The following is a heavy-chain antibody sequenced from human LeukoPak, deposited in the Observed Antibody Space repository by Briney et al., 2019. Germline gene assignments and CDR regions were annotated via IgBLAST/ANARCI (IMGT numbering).Heavy chain of an antibody. CDR2: ISAYNGNT. V-gene: IGHV1-18*01. J-gene: IGHJ4*02. CDR1: GYTFTSYG. D-gene: IGHD6-19*01. CDR3: ARVYSSGWYIDY. Sequence: ASVKVSCKASGYTFTSYGISWVRQAPGRGLEWMGWISAYNGNTNYAQNLQGRVTMTTDTSTSTAYMELRSLRSDDTAVYYCARVYSSGWYIDYWGQGTLVTVSS.